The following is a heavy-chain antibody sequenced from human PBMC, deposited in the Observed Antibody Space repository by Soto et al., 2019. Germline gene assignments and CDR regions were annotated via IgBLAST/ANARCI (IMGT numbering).Heavy chain of an antibody. D-gene: IGHD6-13*01. J-gene: IGHJ6*02. CDR3: AKDSDGAAAGPTKFYGMDV. CDR1: GFTFSSYA. V-gene: IGHV3-23*01. Sequence: EVQLLESGGGLVQPGGSLRLSCAASGFTFSSYAMSWVRQAPGKGLELVSVISGSGDSTYYADSVRGRFTISRDNSKNTLYLQMNSLRAEDTAVYYCAKDSDGAAAGPTKFYGMDVWGQGTTVTVSS. CDR2: ISGSGDST.